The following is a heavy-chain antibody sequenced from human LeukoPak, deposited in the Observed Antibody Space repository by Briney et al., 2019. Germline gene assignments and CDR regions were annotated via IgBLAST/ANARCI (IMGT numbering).Heavy chain of an antibody. J-gene: IGHJ6*03. V-gene: IGHV1-69*13. CDR1: GGTFSSYA. Sequence: SVKVSCKASGGTFSSYAISWVRQAPGQGLEWMGGIIPIFGTANYAQKFQGRVTITADESTSTAYMELSSLRSEDTAVYYCARIVDEYYYIDVWGKGTTVTVSS. D-gene: IGHD5-12*01. CDR2: IIPIFGTA. CDR3: ARIVDEYYYIDV.